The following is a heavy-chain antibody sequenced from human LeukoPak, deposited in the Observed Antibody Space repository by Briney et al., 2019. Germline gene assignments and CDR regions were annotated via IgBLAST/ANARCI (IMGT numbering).Heavy chain of an antibody. J-gene: IGHJ3*02. D-gene: IGHD6-6*01. Sequence: GGSLRLSCAASGFTFSSYTMSWVRQAPGKGLECELAISGIGGRTYYADSVKGRFTISRDNSKNTLYLQMNSLRAEDTAVYYCAMSYSSSSVVAFDIWGQGTMVTVSS. CDR2: ISGIGGRT. V-gene: IGHV3-23*01. CDR1: GFTFSSYT. CDR3: AMSYSSSSVVAFDI.